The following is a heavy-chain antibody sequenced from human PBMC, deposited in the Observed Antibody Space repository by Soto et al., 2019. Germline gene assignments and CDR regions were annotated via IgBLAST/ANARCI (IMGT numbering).Heavy chain of an antibody. Sequence: EVQLVESGGDLVQRGGSLRLSCAASGFPFSSYCMHWVRHTPGKGLDWVARISGDGVTTYYADSVRGRFTVSRDNAKNTLSIQISGLRAEDTAVYYCAREYYGLLTGYYTDYWGQGNLFSVSS. CDR3: AREYYGLLTGYYTDY. D-gene: IGHD3-9*01. J-gene: IGHJ4*02. CDR1: GFPFSSYC. CDR2: ISGDGVTT. V-gene: IGHV3-74*01.